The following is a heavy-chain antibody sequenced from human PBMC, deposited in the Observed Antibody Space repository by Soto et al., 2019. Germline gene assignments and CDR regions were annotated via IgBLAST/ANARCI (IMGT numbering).Heavy chain of an antibody. J-gene: IGHJ4*02. CDR1: GFTFGDYA. D-gene: IGHD2-15*01. CDR3: VKDSGGYCRGGGCYLDY. Sequence: EVQLVESGGGLVQPGRSLRLSCVGSGFTFGDYAMHWARQTPGKGLEWVSGISWNSGTIAYADSVKGRFTIFRDNAKNSLYLQMNSLRDDDTALYYCVKDSGGYCRGGGCYLDYWGQGTLVSVSS. V-gene: IGHV3-9*01. CDR2: ISWNSGTI.